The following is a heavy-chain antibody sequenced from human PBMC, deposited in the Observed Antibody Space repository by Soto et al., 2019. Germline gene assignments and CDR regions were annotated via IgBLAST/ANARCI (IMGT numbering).Heavy chain of an antibody. CDR2: IGTRGDI. CDR3: AREETAWPLAYGLDV. D-gene: IGHD2-21*02. Sequence: PGGSLRLSCAASGFAFSTFSMHWVRQAPGKGLEWVSSIGTRGDIYYADSVKGRFTISRDNAKNSLSLQMNSLRAEDTGVYYCAREETAWPLAYGLDVWGQGTTVTVS. CDR1: GFAFSTFS. V-gene: IGHV3-21*01. J-gene: IGHJ6*02.